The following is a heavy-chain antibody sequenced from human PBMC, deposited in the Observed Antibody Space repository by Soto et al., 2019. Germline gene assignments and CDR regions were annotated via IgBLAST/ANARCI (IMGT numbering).Heavy chain of an antibody. CDR3: AKRSLSGPEPLWYFDY. Sequence: EVQLLESGGGLVQPGGSPRLSCAASGFTFSSYAMSWVRQAPGKGLEWVSAISGSGGSTYYADSVKGRFTISRDNSKNTLYLQMNSLRAEDTAVYYCAKRSLSGPEPLWYFDYWGQGTLVTVSS. D-gene: IGHD2-15*01. CDR1: GFTFSSYA. CDR2: ISGSGGST. V-gene: IGHV3-23*01. J-gene: IGHJ4*02.